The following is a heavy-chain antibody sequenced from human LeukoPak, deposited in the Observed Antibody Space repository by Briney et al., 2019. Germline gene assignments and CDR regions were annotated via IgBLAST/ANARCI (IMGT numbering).Heavy chain of an antibody. CDR3: ATYRQVLLPFES. D-gene: IGHD5-18*01. Sequence: GGSLRLSCAASGFTFSTFAMLWVRQPPGKGLEWVSSIFPSGGEIHYADSVRGRFTISRDNSKSILSLQMNSLRAEDTAIYYCATYRQVLLPFESWGQGTLVTVSS. CDR2: IFPSGGEI. V-gene: IGHV3-23*01. CDR1: GFTFSTFA. J-gene: IGHJ4*02.